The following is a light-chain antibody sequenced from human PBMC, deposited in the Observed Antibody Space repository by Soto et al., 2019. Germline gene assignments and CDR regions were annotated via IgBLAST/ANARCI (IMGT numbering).Light chain of an antibody. V-gene: IGKV3-11*01. CDR3: QQYNNRPPWT. Sequence: EIVLTQSPATLSLSPGERATLSCRASQSVSSYLAWYQQKPGQAPRLLMYDASNRATGIPARFSGSGSGTDFTLTISSLEPEDFAVYYCQQYNNRPPWTFGQGTRWMS. J-gene: IGKJ1*01. CDR2: DAS. CDR1: QSVSSY.